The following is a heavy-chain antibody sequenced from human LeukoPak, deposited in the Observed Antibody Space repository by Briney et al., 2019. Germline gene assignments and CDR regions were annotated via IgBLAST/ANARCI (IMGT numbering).Heavy chain of an antibody. CDR1: GYTFTSYG. CDR2: ISAYNGNT. J-gene: IGHJ6*02. V-gene: IGHV1-18*01. CDR3: ARDDALYYYYGMDV. Sequence: ASVKVSCTASGYTFTSYGISWVRQAPGQGLEWMGWISAYNGNTNYAQKLQGRVTMTTDTSTSTAYMELRSLRADDTAVYYCARDDALYYYYGMDVWGQGTTVTVSS.